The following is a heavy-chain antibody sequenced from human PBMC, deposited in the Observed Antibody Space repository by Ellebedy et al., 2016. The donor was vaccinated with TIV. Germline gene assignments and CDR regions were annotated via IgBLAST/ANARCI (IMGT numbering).Heavy chain of an antibody. Sequence: ASVKVSCKASGYTFTSYDINWVRQATGQGLEWMGWMNPNSGNTGYAQKFQGGVTMTRNTSISTAYMELSSLRSEDTAVYYCARAASIYSSSWYYYYGMDVWGQGTTVTVSS. CDR1: GYTFTSYD. J-gene: IGHJ6*02. D-gene: IGHD6-13*01. CDR2: MNPNSGNT. CDR3: ARAASIYSSSWYYYYGMDV. V-gene: IGHV1-8*01.